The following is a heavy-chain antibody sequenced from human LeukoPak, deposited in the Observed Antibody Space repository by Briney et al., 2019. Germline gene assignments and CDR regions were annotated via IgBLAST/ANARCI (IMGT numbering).Heavy chain of an antibody. D-gene: IGHD2-2*01. CDR2: INHSGST. CDR1: GFTFSNYA. J-gene: IGHJ4*02. V-gene: IGHV4-34*01. CDR3: ARVGPDITSWHY. Sequence: GSLRLSCLASGFTFSNYAMSWIRQPPGKGLEWIGEINHSGSTNYNPSLKSRVTISVDTSKNQFSLKLRSVTAADTAVYYCARVGPDITSWHYWGQGTLVTVSS.